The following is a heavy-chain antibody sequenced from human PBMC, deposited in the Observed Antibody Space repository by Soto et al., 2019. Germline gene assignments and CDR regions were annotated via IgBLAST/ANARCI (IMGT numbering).Heavy chain of an antibody. CDR2: INPILGIA. CDR3: ARDQSDTLTGGHYYYYMDV. Sequence: QVQLVQSGAEVKKPGSSVKVSCKASGGTFSSYTISWVRQAPGQGLEWMGRINPILGIANYAQKFQGRVTITADKSTSTAYMELSSLRSEDTAVYYCARDQSDTLTGGHYYYYMDVWGKGTTVTVS. D-gene: IGHD2-15*01. V-gene: IGHV1-69*08. J-gene: IGHJ6*03. CDR1: GGTFSSYT.